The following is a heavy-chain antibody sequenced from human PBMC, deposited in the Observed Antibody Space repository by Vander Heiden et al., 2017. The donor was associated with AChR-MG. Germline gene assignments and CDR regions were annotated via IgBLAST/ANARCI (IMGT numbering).Heavy chain of an antibody. CDR2: MNHNRSNK. V-gene: IGHV1-8*01. Sequence: QVQLTHSGAEVKKPGASVKVSCQPASYTFPSYGINWVRQATGKGLEWVGWMNHNRSNKGYAQKLQGRVTITRNNSKSTVYMEMSSLRAEDTAVYYCARGASGVQSAIKYNAMDVWGQGTMVTVSS. J-gene: IGHJ6*02. D-gene: IGHD2-21*01. CDR3: ARGASGVQSAIKYNAMDV. CDR1: SYTFPSYG.